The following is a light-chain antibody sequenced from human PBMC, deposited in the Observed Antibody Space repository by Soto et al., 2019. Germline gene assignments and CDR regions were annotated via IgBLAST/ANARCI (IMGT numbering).Light chain of an antibody. J-gene: IGKJ2*01. CDR1: QSVLYSSNSKNY. V-gene: IGKV4-1*01. CDR3: QQYYSAPYT. Sequence: DIVMTQSPDSLAVSLGERATFNCKSGQSVLYSSNSKNYLAWYQQKPGQSPKLLIYWASTRASGVPDRFSGSGSGTDFSLTFSGLQAEDVAVYYCQQYYSAPYTFGQGTKLEIK. CDR2: WAS.